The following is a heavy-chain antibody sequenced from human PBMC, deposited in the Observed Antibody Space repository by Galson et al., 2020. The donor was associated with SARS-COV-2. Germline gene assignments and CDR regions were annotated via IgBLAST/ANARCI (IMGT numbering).Heavy chain of an antibody. V-gene: IGHV4-34*01. D-gene: IGHD4-17*01. CDR1: GGSFSGYY. J-gene: IGHJ5*02. Sequence: SETLSLTCAVYGGSFSGYYWSWIRQPPGKGLEWIGEINHSGSTNNNPSLKSRVTILVDRSKSQFSLKLRSLTAADTAVYYCARGRHDYGAWFDPWGQGTLVTVAS. CDR2: INHSGST. CDR3: ARGRHDYGAWFDP.